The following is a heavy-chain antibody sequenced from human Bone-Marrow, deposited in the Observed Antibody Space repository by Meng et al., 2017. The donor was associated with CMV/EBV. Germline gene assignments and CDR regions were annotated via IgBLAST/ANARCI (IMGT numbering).Heavy chain of an antibody. J-gene: IGHJ4*02. Sequence: GESLKISCAASGFTFSGYSMNWVRQAPGKGLEWVSSISSSSSYIYYADSVKGRFTISRDNAKNSLYLQMNSLRAEDTAVYYCARDWSSGSYLFDYWGQGTLATVSS. D-gene: IGHD1-26*01. CDR1: GFTFSGYS. V-gene: IGHV3-21*01. CDR2: ISSSSSYI. CDR3: ARDWSSGSYLFDY.